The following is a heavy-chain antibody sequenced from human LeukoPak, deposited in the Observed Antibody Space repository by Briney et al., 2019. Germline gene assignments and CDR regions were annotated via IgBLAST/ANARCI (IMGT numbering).Heavy chain of an antibody. J-gene: IGHJ4*02. CDR2: ISSSSSDM. CDR3: ARGISARVYYYDGFTAYHPFDY. Sequence: GGSLRLSCAASGFAFSIDTMNWVRQAPGKGLEWVSFISSSSSDMHYADSLYSRITNSRDTAQMSLYLQINTLRVEDTALHYCARGISARVYYYDGFTAYHPFDYWGQGTLVTVSS. D-gene: IGHD3-9*01. CDR1: GFAFSIDT. V-gene: IGHV3-21*01.